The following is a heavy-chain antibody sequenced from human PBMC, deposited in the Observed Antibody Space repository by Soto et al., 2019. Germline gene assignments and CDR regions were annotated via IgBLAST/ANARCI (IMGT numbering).Heavy chain of an antibody. CDR1: GFTFSGYG. J-gene: IGHJ4*02. CDR3: ARDGVGATTFFGYFDY. Sequence: QVQLVESGGGVVQPGRSLRLSCAASGFTFSGYGMHWVRQAPGKGLEWVAITRHDGSNTYYADSVRGRFTISRDNSKKTLYLLMDSLRAEDTAVYYCARDGVGATTFFGYFDYWGQGTLVTVSS. D-gene: IGHD1-26*01. CDR2: TRHDGSNT. V-gene: IGHV3-33*01.